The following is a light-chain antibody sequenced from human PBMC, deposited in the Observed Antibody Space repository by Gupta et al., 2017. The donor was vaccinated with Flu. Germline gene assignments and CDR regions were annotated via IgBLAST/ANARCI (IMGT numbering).Light chain of an antibody. CDR2: AAS. CDR3: QQYKIYPLT. CDR1: QGINSY. Sequence: GDRVTITCRASQGINSYLAWFQQKPGKDPESLIYAASTLQSGVPSRFSGSGSGTDFILTISSLQAEDSATYYCQQYKIYPLTLGGGTKVEIK. J-gene: IGKJ4*01. V-gene: IGKV1-16*01.